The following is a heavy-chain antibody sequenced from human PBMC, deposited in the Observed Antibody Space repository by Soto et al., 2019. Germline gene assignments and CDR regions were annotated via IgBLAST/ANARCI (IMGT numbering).Heavy chain of an antibody. Sequence: QVQLVQSGAEVKKPGSSVKVSCKASGGTFSSNSISWVRQAPGQGLEWMGRIIPILGLANNAQKFQGRVTIPADKSTSTAYMELSSLISEDTAVYYCARDYHLEDYYGMDVWGQGTTVTVSS. V-gene: IGHV1-69*08. J-gene: IGHJ6*02. CDR2: IIPILGLA. CDR3: ARDYHLEDYYGMDV. CDR1: GGTFSSNS. D-gene: IGHD3-3*01.